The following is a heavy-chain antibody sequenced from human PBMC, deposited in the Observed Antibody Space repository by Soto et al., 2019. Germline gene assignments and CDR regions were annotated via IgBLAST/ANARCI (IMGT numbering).Heavy chain of an antibody. Sequence: QITLKESGPTLVKPTQTLTLTCTFSGFSLNTSGMGVGWIRQPPGKALEWLALIYWNDVKRYRPSLNSRLTIAKDTSKRQVVLTVTNVDPVDTATYYCAHTKLVVVPHATHNFDYWGQGILVTVSS. CDR3: AHTKLVVVPHATHNFDY. CDR2: IYWNDVK. D-gene: IGHD2-2*01. V-gene: IGHV2-5*01. CDR1: GFSLNTSGMG. J-gene: IGHJ4*01.